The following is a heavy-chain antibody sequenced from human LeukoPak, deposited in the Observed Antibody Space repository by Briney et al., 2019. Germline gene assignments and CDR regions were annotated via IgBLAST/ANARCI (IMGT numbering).Heavy chain of an antibody. Sequence: GRSLRLSCAASGLTFSRYWMSSVRHAPGKRLEWVANIKQDGSEKYYVDSVKGRFTISRDNAKNSLYLQMNSLRAEDTAVYYCAIYSGSYRGSFDYWGQGTLVTVSS. D-gene: IGHD1-26*01. V-gene: IGHV3-7*02. J-gene: IGHJ4*02. CDR3: AIYSGSYRGSFDY. CDR1: GLTFSRYW. CDR2: IKQDGSEK.